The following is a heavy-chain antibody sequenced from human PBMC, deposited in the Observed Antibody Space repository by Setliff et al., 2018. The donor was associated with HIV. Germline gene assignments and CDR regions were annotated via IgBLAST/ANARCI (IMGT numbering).Heavy chain of an antibody. CDR3: ARQVRGYSGYEPDY. J-gene: IGHJ4*02. CDR1: GYRFTSYW. V-gene: IGHV5-51*01. CDR2: IYPGDSDT. Sequence: GESLKISCQGSGYRFTSYWIAWVRQMPGKGLEWMGIIYPGDSDTRYSPSFQGQVTISVDKSINTAFLQWSSLKASDTAMFYCARQVRGYSGYEPDYWGQGTLVTVSS. D-gene: IGHD5-12*01.